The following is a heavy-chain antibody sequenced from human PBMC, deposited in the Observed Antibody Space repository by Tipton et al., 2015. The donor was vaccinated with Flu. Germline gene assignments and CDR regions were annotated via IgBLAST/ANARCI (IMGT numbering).Heavy chain of an antibody. J-gene: IGHJ4*02. CDR3: ATEGYTYGFFDY. CDR2: IKQDGSEK. Sequence: SLRLSCAASEFTFSSYWMSWVRQAPGKGLEWVANIKQDGSEKYYINSVKGRFTISRDNAKNSLFLQMSSLRAEDTAVYYCATEGYTYGFFDYWGQGTLVTVSS. D-gene: IGHD5-18*01. CDR1: EFTFSSYW. V-gene: IGHV3-7*01.